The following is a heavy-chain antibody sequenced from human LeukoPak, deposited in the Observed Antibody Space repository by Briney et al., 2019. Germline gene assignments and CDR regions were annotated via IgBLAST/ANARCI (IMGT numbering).Heavy chain of an antibody. Sequence: GGSLRLSCAASGFTFSNAWMSWVRQAPGKGLGWVGRIKSKTDGGTTDYAAPVKGRFTISRDDSKNTLYLQMNSLKTEDTAVYYCTTELFSGYDDTDYWGQGTLVTVSS. J-gene: IGHJ4*02. CDR1: GFTFSNAW. CDR3: TTELFSGYDDTDY. D-gene: IGHD5-12*01. CDR2: IKSKTDGGTT. V-gene: IGHV3-15*01.